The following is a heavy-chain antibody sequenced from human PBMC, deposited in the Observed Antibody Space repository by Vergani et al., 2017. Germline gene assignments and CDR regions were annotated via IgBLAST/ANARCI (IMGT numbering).Heavy chain of an antibody. V-gene: IGHV1-18*04. Sequence: QVQLVQSGAEVKKPGASVKVSCKASGYTFTSYGIIWVRQAPGQGLEWMGWISAYNGNTNYAQKRKGRITMTTDTSTNTAYMELRSMRSDDTAVYYFTRDPEIVVVPAAPYYYYYYSMDVWGQGTTVTVSS. D-gene: IGHD2-2*01. CDR3: TRDPEIVVVPAAPYYYYYYSMDV. J-gene: IGHJ6*02. CDR1: GYTFTSYG. CDR2: ISAYNGNT.